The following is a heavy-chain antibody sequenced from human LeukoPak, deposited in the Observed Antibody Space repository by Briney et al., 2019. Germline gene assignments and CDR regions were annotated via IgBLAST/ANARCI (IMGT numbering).Heavy chain of an antibody. CDR3: AKDLPAVRAVAGTGLFDY. Sequence: WGSLRLSCAASGFTFSSCAMSWVRQAPGTGLEWLSAISGSGGSTYYADSLKGRFTISRDNSKNTLYLQMDSLRAEDTAVYYCAKDLPAVRAVAGTGLFDYWGQGTLVTVSS. V-gene: IGHV3-23*01. D-gene: IGHD6-19*01. CDR2: ISGSGGST. CDR1: GFTFSSCA. J-gene: IGHJ4*02.